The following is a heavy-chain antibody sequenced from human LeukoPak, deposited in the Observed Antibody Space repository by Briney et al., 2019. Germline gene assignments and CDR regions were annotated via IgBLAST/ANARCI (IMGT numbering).Heavy chain of an antibody. CDR1: GGTFSSYA. V-gene: IGHV1-69*05. Sequence: ASVEVSCKASGGTFSSYAINWVRQAPGQGLEWMGGVIPIFGAPNYAHRFQGRLTITTDESTRTAYMNLTSLRSEDTAVYYCARDLRIASSGDWFDPWGQGTLVTASS. CDR2: VIPIFGAP. CDR3: ARDLRIASSGDWFDP. J-gene: IGHJ5*02. D-gene: IGHD6-19*01.